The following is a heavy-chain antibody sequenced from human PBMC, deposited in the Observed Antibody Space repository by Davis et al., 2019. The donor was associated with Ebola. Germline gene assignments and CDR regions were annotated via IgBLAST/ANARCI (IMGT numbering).Heavy chain of an antibody. CDR3: AVGPYYGGNSKAGRYFDL. CDR1: GGSISSYY. V-gene: IGHV4-59*01. Sequence: PSETLSLTCTVSGGSISSYYWSWIRQPPGKGLEWIGYIYYSGSTNYNPSLKSRVTISVDTSKNQFSLKLSSVAAADTAVYYCAVGPYYGGNSKAGRYFDLWGRGTLVTVSS. D-gene: IGHD4-23*01. J-gene: IGHJ2*01. CDR2: IYYSGST.